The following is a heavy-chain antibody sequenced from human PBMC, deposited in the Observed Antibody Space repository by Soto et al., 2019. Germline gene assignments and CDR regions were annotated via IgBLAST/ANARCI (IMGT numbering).Heavy chain of an antibody. J-gene: IGHJ2*01. CDR3: AKDMDAFWSGYYLRGYFDL. V-gene: IGHV3-23*01. Sequence: EVQLLESGRGLVQPGGSLRLSCVVSGFTFSNYGMNWVRQAPGKGLEWVSGISGSGGNTYYVDSVRGRFTISRDNSKNTLYLQMDSLRAEDTAVYYCAKDMDAFWSGYYLRGYFDLWGRGTLVTVS. CDR2: ISGSGGNT. CDR1: GFTFSNYG. D-gene: IGHD3-3*01.